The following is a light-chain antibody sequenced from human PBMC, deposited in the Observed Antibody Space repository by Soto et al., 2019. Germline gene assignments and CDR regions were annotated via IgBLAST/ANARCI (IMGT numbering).Light chain of an antibody. J-gene: IGLJ2*01. CDR1: SSDIGNYNL. V-gene: IGLV2-23*01. CDR2: EST. Sequence: QSALTQPASVSGPPGQSITISCTGTSSDIGNYNLVSWYQQHPGKAPKLLIYESTKRPSGVSDRFSGSKSGNTASLTISGLQSEDEADYYCCSHAGDIIYVTFGGGTKLTVL. CDR3: CSHAGDIIYVT.